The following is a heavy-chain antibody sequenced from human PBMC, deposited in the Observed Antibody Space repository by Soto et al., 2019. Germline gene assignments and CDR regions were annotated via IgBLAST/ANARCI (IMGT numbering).Heavy chain of an antibody. J-gene: IGHJ4*02. D-gene: IGHD4-17*01. V-gene: IGHV4-31*03. CDR3: ASDLLDDYGGKGLAY. Sequence: QVQLQESGPGLVKPSQTLSLTCTVSGGSLSSGGYYWSWIRQNPGKGLEWIGYIYNSGSTYYSPSLKSRVTISVDTSKNQFSLKLSSVTAADTAVYYCASDLLDDYGGKGLAYWGQGTLVTVSS. CDR2: IYNSGST. CDR1: GGSLSSGGYY.